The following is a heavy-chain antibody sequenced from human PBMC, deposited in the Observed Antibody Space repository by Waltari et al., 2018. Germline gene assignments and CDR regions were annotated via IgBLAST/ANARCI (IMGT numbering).Heavy chain of an antibody. CDR2: VSYNVGT. Sequence: QVHLQESGPGLVKPSQSLSLTCTVSGGSLSGGNYYWGWVRQPPGKGLAWIGYVSYNVGTFYRPSLINRVRVSVDTSNKELSLTLGSVTAADTAIYYGATYTGHFDYFDHWGRGALVTVSS. CDR3: ATYTGHFDYFDH. D-gene: IGHD1-1*01. J-gene: IGHJ4*02. V-gene: IGHV4-39*01. CDR1: GGSLSGGNYY.